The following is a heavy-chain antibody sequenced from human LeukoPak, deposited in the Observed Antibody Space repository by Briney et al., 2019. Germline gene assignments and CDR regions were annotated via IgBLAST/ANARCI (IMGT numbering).Heavy chain of an antibody. CDR2: INPNSGGT. Sequence: ASVKVSCKASGYSFTAYYMHWVRQAPGQGLEWMGWINPNSGGTNYAQKFQGRVTMTRDTSISTAYMELSRLRSDDTAVYYCARQGSYGSGSYYNVYWFDPWGQGTLVTVSS. J-gene: IGHJ5*02. D-gene: IGHD3-10*01. V-gene: IGHV1-2*02. CDR1: GYSFTAYY. CDR3: ARQGSYGSGSYYNVYWFDP.